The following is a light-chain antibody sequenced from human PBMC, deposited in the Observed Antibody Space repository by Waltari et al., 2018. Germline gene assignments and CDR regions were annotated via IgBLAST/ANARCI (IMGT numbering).Light chain of an antibody. V-gene: IGKV3-15*01. Sequence: EIVMTQSPATRSVSPGERATLSCRASQSVSSNLAWYQQKPGQAPRLLIYGASTRATGIPARFSGSGSGTEFTLTISSLQSEDFAVYFCQQRSNWPLTFGGGTKVEIK. CDR1: QSVSSN. CDR2: GAS. J-gene: IGKJ4*01. CDR3: QQRSNWPLT.